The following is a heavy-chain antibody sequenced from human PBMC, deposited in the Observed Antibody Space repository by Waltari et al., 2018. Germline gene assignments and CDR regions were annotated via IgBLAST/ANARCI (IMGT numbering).Heavy chain of an antibody. D-gene: IGHD3-10*01. CDR1: GFPFSTYA. CDR2: ISNSGGDT. J-gene: IGHJ4*02. CDR3: VKDHGVAY. V-gene: IGHV3-23*01. Sequence: EVQMLESGGALVQPGGSLRLSCVVSGFPFSTYALSWVRQVPGKGLEWVSGISNSGGDTYYADSVKGRFTISRDNSKNILYLQMNGLRVGDTALYYCVKDHGVAYWGQGTQVTVSS.